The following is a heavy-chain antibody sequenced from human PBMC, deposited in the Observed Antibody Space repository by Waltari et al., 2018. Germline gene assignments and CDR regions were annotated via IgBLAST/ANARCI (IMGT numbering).Heavy chain of an antibody. V-gene: IGHV4-34*01. J-gene: IGHJ6*03. CDR3: ARRGYSSYYYYYMDV. Sequence: QVQLRQWGAGLSKPSETLSFTGAVHGGTFSNDSWSWSRQPPGEGLGWVGEINPSESTNYNPSLKSRVTISGDTSKNQFSLELSSVSAADTAVYYCARRGYSSYYYYYMDVWGKGTTVTVSS. CDR2: INPSEST. D-gene: IGHD5-18*01. CDR1: GGTFSNDS.